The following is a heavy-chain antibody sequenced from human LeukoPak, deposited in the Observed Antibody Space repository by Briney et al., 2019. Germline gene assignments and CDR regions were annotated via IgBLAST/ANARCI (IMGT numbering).Heavy chain of an antibody. CDR1: GYTFTCYG. J-gene: IGHJ6*03. Sequence: ASVKVSCKASGYTFTCYGISWVRQAPGQGLEWMGWISAYNGNTNYAQKLQGRVTMTTDTSTSTAYMELRSLRSDDTAVYYCAREGASSGWYGPYYYYYMDVWGKGTTVTISS. CDR3: AREGASSGWYGPYYYYYMDV. D-gene: IGHD6-19*01. CDR2: ISAYNGNT. V-gene: IGHV1-18*01.